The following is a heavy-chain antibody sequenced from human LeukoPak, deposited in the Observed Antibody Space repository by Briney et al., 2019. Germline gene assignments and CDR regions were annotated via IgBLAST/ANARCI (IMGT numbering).Heavy chain of an antibody. J-gene: IGHJ4*02. Sequence: SETLSLTCTVSGGSISSGDYYWSWIRQPPGKGLEWIGYIYYSGSTYYNPSLKSRVTISVDTSKNQFSLKLSSVTAADTAVYYCVRAGFRSEWFGELLPFDYWGQGTLVTVSS. V-gene: IGHV4-30-4*08. D-gene: IGHD3-10*01. CDR3: VRAGFRSEWFGELLPFDY. CDR1: GGSISSGDYY. CDR2: IYYSGST.